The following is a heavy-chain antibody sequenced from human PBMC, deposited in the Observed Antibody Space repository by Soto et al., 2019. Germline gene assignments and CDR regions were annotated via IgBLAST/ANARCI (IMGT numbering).Heavy chain of an antibody. Sequence: QIQLVQSGPEVKKPGASVRLSCKASGYSFVSHGISWVRQAPGQGHEWMAWIGPYKGGTKYAQRLEGRFIGTTNKHTNSVTRALRILGTDDTAVDYCARDVQRWWEYATGGFDYWGQGTLVAVSS. CDR1: GYSFVSHG. V-gene: IGHV1-18*04. CDR2: IGPYKGGT. J-gene: IGHJ4*02. CDR3: ARDVQRWWEYATGGFDY. D-gene: IGHD5-18*01.